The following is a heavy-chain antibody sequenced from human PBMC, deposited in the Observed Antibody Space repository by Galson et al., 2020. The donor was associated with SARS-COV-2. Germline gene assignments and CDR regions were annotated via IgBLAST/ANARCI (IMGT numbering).Heavy chain of an antibody. CDR2: INPSGGST. D-gene: IGHD3-16*01. Sequence: ASVKVSCKASGYTFTSYYMHWVRQAPGQGLEWMGIINPSGGSTSYAQKFQGRVTMTRDTSTSTVYMELSSLRSEDTAVYYCARGEEGGGYYYSYGMDVWGQGTTVTVSS. V-gene: IGHV1-46*01. J-gene: IGHJ6*02. CDR1: GYTFTSYY. CDR3: ARGEEGGGYYYSYGMDV.